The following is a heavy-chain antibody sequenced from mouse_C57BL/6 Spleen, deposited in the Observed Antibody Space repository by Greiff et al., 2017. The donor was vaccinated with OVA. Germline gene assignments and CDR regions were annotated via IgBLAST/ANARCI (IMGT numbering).Heavy chain of an antibody. Sequence: QVQLKQSGAELARPGASVKLSCKASGYTFTSYGISWVKQRTGQGLEWIGEIYPRSGNTYYNEKFKGKATLTADKSSSTADMELRSLTSEDSAVYYCARSGGTDWYIDVWGTGTTVTVSS. CDR1: GYTFTSYG. V-gene: IGHV1-81*01. CDR3: ARSGGTDWYIDV. D-gene: IGHD3-3*01. J-gene: IGHJ1*03. CDR2: IYPRSGNT.